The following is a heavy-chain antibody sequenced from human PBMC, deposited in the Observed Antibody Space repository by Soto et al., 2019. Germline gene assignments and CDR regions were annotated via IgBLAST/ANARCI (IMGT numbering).Heavy chain of an antibody. CDR3: AREGRWFGELSVSLDY. Sequence: QVQLQESGPGLVKPSETLSLTCTVSGGSISSYYWSWIRQPAGKALEWIGRIYTSGSTNYNPSLKSRVTMSVDTSKNQFSLKLSSVTAADTAVYYCAREGRWFGELSVSLDYWGQGTLVTVSS. CDR2: IYTSGST. D-gene: IGHD3-10*01. V-gene: IGHV4-4*07. CDR1: GGSISSYY. J-gene: IGHJ4*02.